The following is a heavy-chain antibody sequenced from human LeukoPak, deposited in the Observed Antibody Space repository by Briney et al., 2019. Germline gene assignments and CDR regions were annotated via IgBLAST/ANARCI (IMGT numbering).Heavy chain of an antibody. CDR3: AKNRAYDILTGYYSPDY. CDR1: GFTFSSYA. J-gene: IGHJ4*02. Sequence: GGSLRLSCAASGFTFSSYAMSWVRQAPGKGLEWVSAISGSGGSTYYADSVKGRFTISRDNSKNTLYLQMHSLRAEDPAVYYCAKNRAYDILTGYYSPDYWGQGTLVTVSS. V-gene: IGHV3-23*01. CDR2: ISGSGGST. D-gene: IGHD3-9*01.